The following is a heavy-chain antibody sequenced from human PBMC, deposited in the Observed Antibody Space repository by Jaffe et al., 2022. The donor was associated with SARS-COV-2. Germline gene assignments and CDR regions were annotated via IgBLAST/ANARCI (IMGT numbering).Heavy chain of an antibody. Sequence: EVQLVESGGGLVQPGGSLRLSCSASGFTFSSYAMHWVRQAPGKGLEYVSAISSNGGSTYYADSVKGRFTISRDNSKNTLYLQMSSLRAEDTAVYYCVKVRTRGYSYEGLFQHWGQGTLVTVSS. CDR3: VKVRTRGYSYEGLFQH. CDR2: ISSNGGST. D-gene: IGHD5-18*01. V-gene: IGHV3-64D*09. CDR1: GFTFSSYA. J-gene: IGHJ1*01.